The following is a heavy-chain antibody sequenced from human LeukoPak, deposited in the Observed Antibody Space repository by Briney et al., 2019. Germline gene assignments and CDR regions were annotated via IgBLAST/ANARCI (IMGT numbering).Heavy chain of an antibody. CDR2: INHSGST. J-gene: IGHJ5*02. CDR1: GGSISSGDYY. D-gene: IGHD6-19*01. Sequence: PSETLSLTCTVSGGSISSGDYYWSWIRQPPGKGLEWIGEINHSGSTNYNPSLKSRVTISVDTSKNQFSLKLSSVTAADTAVYYCARPYSSGWYSKFDPWGQGTLVTVSS. V-gene: IGHV4-39*07. CDR3: ARPYSSGWYSKFDP.